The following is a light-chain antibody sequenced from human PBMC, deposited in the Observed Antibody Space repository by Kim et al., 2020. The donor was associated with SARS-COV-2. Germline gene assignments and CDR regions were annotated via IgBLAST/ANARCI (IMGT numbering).Light chain of an antibody. CDR2: EAT. Sequence: GDKIHNPRQAQQDIDDDMNWYQQKPGEAAIFIIQEATTLVPGIPPRFSGSGYGTDFTLTINNIESEDAAYYFCLQHDNFPLRTFGQGTKVDIK. CDR1: QDIDDD. CDR3: LQHDNFPLRT. V-gene: IGKV5-2*01. J-gene: IGKJ1*01.